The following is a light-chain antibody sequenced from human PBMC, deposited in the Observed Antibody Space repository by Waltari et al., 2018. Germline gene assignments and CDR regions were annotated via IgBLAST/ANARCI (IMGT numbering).Light chain of an antibody. J-gene: IGKJ1*01. Sequence: EIVLTQSPGTLSSSRGERATISCRASQSVSRALAWYQQKPGQAPRLLIYGASTRATGIPDRFSGSGSGTDFSLTISRLEPDDFAVYYCQHYVRLPATFGQGTTVEI. CDR1: QSVSRA. V-gene: IGKV3-20*01. CDR2: GAS. CDR3: QHYVRLPAT.